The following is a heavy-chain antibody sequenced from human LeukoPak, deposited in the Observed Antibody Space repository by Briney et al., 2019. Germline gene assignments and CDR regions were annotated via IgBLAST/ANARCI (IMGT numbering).Heavy chain of an antibody. V-gene: IGHV3-30*18. CDR3: AKEVEGYFDY. J-gene: IGHJ4*02. CDR2: ISFAGSNK. Sequence: PGRSLRLSCAASGFTFSSYGMHWGRQAPGKGLEWVAVISFAGSNKYYADSVKGRFTISRDNSKNTLSLQMNRLRAEDTAVYYCAKEVEGYFDYWGQRTLVTASS. CDR1: GFTFSSYG.